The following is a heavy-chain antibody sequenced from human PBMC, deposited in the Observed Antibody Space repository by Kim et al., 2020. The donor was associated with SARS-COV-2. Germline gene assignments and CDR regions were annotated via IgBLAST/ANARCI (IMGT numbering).Heavy chain of an antibody. Sequence: GGSLRLSCAASGFTFSSYGMHWVRQAPGKGLEWVSVIWYDGSNKFYADSVKGRFTISRDNSKNTLYLHMNSLRAEDTAVYYCARGGGDSADAFDIWGQGTAVTVSS. V-gene: IGHV3-33*01. CDR2: IWYDGSNK. CDR3: ARGGGDSADAFDI. CDR1: GFTFSSYG. J-gene: IGHJ3*02. D-gene: IGHD2-21*02.